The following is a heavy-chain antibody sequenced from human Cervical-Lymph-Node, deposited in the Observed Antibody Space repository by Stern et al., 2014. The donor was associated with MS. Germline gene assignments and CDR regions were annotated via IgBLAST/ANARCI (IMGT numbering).Heavy chain of an antibody. CDR1: GFSLTASGGG. J-gene: IGHJ3*01. CDR2: IYWDDDK. V-gene: IGHV2-5*02. CDR3: AHARRDGYNVAFDV. Sequence: QITLKESGLTQVKPTQTVTLTCTVSGFSLTASGGGVAWIRQPPGRALEWLALIYWDDDKWYSPPLKSRLTITKDTSKNQVVLTILNMDSVDTGTYFCAHARRDGYNVAFDVWGLGTKVTVSS. D-gene: IGHD5-24*01.